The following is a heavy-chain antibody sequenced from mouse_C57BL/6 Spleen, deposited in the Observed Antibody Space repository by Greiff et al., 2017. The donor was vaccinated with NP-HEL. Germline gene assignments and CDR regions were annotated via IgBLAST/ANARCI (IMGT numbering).Heavy chain of an antibody. CDR3: ARWDYGNYLDY. D-gene: IGHD2-1*01. J-gene: IGHJ4*01. Sequence: QVHVKQPGAELVKPGASVKMSCKASGYTFTSYWITWVKQRPGQGLEWIGDIYPGSGSTNYNEKFKSKATLTVDTSSSTAYMQLSSLTSEDSAVYYCARWDYGNYLDYWGQGTSVTVSS. V-gene: IGHV1-55*01. CDR1: GYTFTSYW. CDR2: IYPGSGST.